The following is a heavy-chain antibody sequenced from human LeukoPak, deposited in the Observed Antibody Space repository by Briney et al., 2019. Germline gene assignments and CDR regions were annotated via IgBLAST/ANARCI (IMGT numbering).Heavy chain of an antibody. CDR3: AREGSSIAALDDEFDY. Sequence: PGGSLRLSCSASGFTFSDYWMHWVRQAPGKGLVWVSRINSDGSSTGYADSVKGRFTISRDNARNTLYLQMSSLRAEDTAVYYCAREGSSIAALDDEFDYWGQGTLVTVSS. J-gene: IGHJ4*02. CDR2: INSDGSST. CDR1: GFTFSDYW. D-gene: IGHD6-6*01. V-gene: IGHV3-74*01.